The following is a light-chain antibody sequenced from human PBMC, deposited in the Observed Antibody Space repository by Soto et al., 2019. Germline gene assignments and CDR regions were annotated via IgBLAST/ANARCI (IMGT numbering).Light chain of an antibody. CDR3: MQSTHWPRT. Sequence: DVVMTQSPLSLPVTLGQPASISCRSSQSLVYSDGNTYLNWFQQRPGQSPRRLIHKVSNRDSGVPDRFSGSGSGTAFTLESSRVEAEDVGLYYCMQSTHWPRTFGQGTKVEIK. J-gene: IGKJ1*01. CDR1: QSLVYSDGNTY. CDR2: KVS. V-gene: IGKV2-30*01.